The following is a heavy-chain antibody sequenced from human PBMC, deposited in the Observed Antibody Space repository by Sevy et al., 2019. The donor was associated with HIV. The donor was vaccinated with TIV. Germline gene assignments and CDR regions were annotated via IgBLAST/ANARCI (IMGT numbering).Heavy chain of an antibody. CDR1: GYTFTSYD. CDR3: ARESSGSYRNLDY. CDR2: ISAYNGNT. D-gene: IGHD1-26*01. Sequence: ASVKVSCKASGYTFTSYDITWVRQAPGQGLEWKGWISAYNGNTDDAQKLQDRVSMTTDTSTSTVYMELRSLRSDDTAVYYCARESSGSYRNLDYWGQGTLVTVSS. V-gene: IGHV1-18*01. J-gene: IGHJ4*02.